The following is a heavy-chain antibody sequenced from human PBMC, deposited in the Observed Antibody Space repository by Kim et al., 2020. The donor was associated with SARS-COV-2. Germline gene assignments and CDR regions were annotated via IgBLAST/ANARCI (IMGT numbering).Heavy chain of an antibody. V-gene: IGHV3-74*01. D-gene: IGHD6-13*01. CDR3: AREGYSSSWYVLGGYYYGMDV. CDR1: GFTFSSYW. CDR2: INSDGSST. J-gene: IGHJ6*02. Sequence: GGSLRLSCAASGFTFSSYWMHWVRQAPGKGLVWVSRINSDGSSTSYADSVKGRFIISRDNAKNTLYLQMNSLRAEDTAVYYCAREGYSSSWYVLGGYYYGMDVWGRGTTVTVSS.